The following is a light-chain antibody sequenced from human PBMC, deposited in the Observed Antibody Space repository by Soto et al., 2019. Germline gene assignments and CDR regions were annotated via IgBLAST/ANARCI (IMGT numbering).Light chain of an antibody. CDR3: QQSYSTPRT. J-gene: IGKJ1*01. Sequence: IQMTQSRSSLSASVGDRVTITCRASQSISSYVNWYQHKPGKAPELLIYAASTLQSGVPSRFSGSGSGTDFTLTISSLQSEDFATYYCQQSYSTPRTFGQGTKVEIK. V-gene: IGKV1-39*01. CDR1: QSISSY. CDR2: AAS.